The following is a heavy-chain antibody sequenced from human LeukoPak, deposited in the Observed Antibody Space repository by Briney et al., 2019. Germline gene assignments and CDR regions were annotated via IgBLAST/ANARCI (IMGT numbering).Heavy chain of an antibody. CDR1: GGTFSSYA. D-gene: IGHD3-10*01. V-gene: IGHV1-18*01. J-gene: IGHJ4*02. CDR2: ISAYNGNT. Sequence: ASVTVSCKASGGTFSSYAISWVRQAPGQGLEWMGWISAYNGNTNYAQKLQGRVTMTTDTSTSTAYMELRSLRSDDTAVYYCARDILEYYYGSGSFDPHDYWGQGTLVTVSS. CDR3: ARDILEYYYGSGSFDPHDY.